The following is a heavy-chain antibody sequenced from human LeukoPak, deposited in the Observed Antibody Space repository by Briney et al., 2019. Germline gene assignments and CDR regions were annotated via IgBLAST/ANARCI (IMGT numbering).Heavy chain of an antibody. V-gene: IGHV1-24*01. CDR2: FDPEDGET. D-gene: IGHD1-1*01. Sequence: GGSLRLSCAASGFTFSSYEMHWVRQAPGKGLEWMGGFDPEDGETIYAQKFQGRVTMTEDTSTDTAYMELSSLRSEDTAVYYCATRQAWGLTNWGQGTLVTVSS. CDR1: GFTFSSYE. CDR3: ATRQAWGLTN. J-gene: IGHJ4*02.